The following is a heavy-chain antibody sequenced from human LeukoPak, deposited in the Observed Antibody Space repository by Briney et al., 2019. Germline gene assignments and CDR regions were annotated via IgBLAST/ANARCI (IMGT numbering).Heavy chain of an antibody. CDR1: GFTLSSYW. J-gene: IGHJ4*02. CDR3: ATETNGRYYDY. CDR2: IKQDGSEK. D-gene: IGHD1-14*01. V-gene: IGHV3-7*01. Sequence: GGSLRLSCAASGFTLSSYWMSWVRQAPGKGLEWVANIKQDGSEKYYLDSVKGRFTISRDNAENSLYLQMNSLRAEDTAVYYCATETNGRYYDYWGQGTLLTVSS.